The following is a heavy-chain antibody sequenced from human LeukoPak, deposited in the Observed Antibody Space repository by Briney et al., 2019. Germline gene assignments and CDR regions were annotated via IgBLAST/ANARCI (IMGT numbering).Heavy chain of an antibody. CDR3: ARVHGGNFDY. CDR1: EFSVGSNY. D-gene: IGHD4-23*01. V-gene: IGHV3-66*01. CDR2: IYSGGST. Sequence: GGSLRLSCAASEFSVGSNYMTWVRQAPGKGLEWVSLIYSGGSTYYADSVKGRFTISRDNAKNSLYLQMNSLRAEDTAVYYCARVHGGNFDYWGQGTLVTVSS. J-gene: IGHJ4*02.